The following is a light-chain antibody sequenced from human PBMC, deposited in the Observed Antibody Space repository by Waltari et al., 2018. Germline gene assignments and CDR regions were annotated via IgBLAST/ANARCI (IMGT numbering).Light chain of an antibody. CDR1: GSNIGAGYD. CDR3: QSYDTSLSVV. V-gene: IGLV1-40*01. CDR2: GST. Sequence: QSVLTQPPSVSGAPGQRVTISCTGSGSNIGAGYDVHWYQQLPRAAPKLLIYGSTSRPLGVPDRFFGSTSGTSASLAITGLQAEDEADYYCQSYDTSLSVVFGGGTKLTVV. J-gene: IGLJ3*02.